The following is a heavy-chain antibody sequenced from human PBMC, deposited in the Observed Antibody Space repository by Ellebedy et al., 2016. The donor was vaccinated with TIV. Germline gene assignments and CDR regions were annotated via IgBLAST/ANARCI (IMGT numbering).Heavy chain of an antibody. Sequence: WVRQAPGKGLEWVAVIWFDGSNKYYADSVKGRFTISRDNSKNTLYLQMNSLRADDTAVYYCAKGQDYESSGYPPDYWGQGTLVTVSS. J-gene: IGHJ4*02. CDR3: AKGQDYESSGYPPDY. D-gene: IGHD3-22*01. V-gene: IGHV3-33*06. CDR2: IWFDGSNK.